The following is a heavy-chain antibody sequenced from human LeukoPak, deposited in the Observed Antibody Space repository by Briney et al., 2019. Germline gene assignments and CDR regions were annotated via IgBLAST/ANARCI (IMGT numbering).Heavy chain of an antibody. V-gene: IGHV3-30*03. CDR3: ARDQINMMVLGHDSGLDC. CDR2: VSYDGGQK. Sequence: PGGSLRLSCVGSGFSLSEYGIHWVRQAPGKGLEWVAVVSYDGGQKYYADSVKGRFTISRDTSSDTVSLHMNSLRVEDTAVYYCARDQINMMVLGHDSGLDCWGQGTLVTVSS. J-gene: IGHJ4*02. CDR1: GFSLSEYG. D-gene: IGHD3-16*01.